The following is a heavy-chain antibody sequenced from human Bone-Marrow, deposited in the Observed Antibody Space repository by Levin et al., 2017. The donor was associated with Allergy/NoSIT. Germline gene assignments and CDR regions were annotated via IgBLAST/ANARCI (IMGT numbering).Heavy chain of an antibody. V-gene: IGHV3-9*01. CDR2: VSWNSGYI. J-gene: IGHJ4*01. Sequence: LSLTCAASGFTFDDYAMHWVRQGPGKGLEWVSGVSWNSGYIGYADSVKGRFTISRDNAKNSLYLQMNSLRAEDTALYYCAKTPSAFYYDGSGYYFDYWGHGTLVTVSS. CDR3: AKTPSAFYYDGSGYYFDY. CDR1: GFTFDDYA. D-gene: IGHD3-22*01.